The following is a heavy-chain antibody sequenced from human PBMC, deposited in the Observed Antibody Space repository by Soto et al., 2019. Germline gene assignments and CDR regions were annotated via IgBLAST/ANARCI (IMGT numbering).Heavy chain of an antibody. D-gene: IGHD3-22*01. CDR2: ISGSGGST. CDR1: GFTFSSYA. Sequence: PGGSLRLSCAASGFTFSSYAMSWVRQAPGKGLEWVSAISGSGGSTYYADSVKGRFTTSRDNSKNTLYLQMNSLRAEDTAVYYCAKPRSGYYDSSGLDAFDIWGQGTMVTVSS. V-gene: IGHV3-23*01. CDR3: AKPRSGYYDSSGLDAFDI. J-gene: IGHJ3*02.